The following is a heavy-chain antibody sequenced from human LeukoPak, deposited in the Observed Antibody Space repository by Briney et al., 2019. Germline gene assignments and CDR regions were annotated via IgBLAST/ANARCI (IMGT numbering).Heavy chain of an antibody. CDR3: ARKSDSYYDILTGYSIFDY. CDR2: INPNSGGT. CDR1: GYTFTGYY. V-gene: IGHV1-2*02. Sequence: ASVKVSCKASGYTFTGYYMHWVRQAPGQGLEWMGWINPNSGGTNYAQKFQGRVTMTRDTSISTAYMERSRLRSDDTAVYYCARKSDSYYDILTGYSIFDYWGQGTLVTVSS. J-gene: IGHJ4*02. D-gene: IGHD3-9*01.